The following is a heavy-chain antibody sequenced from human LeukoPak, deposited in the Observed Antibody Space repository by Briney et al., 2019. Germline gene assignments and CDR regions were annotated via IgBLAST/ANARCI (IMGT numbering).Heavy chain of an antibody. Sequence: ASVKVSCKASGYTFTGHYMHWVRQAPGQGLEWMGWINPNSGGTNYAQKFQGRVTMTRDTSISTAYMELSRLRSDDTAVYYCARGFGIVVVPAASFDPWGQGTLVTVSS. V-gene: IGHV1-2*02. D-gene: IGHD2-2*01. J-gene: IGHJ5*02. CDR1: GYTFTGHY. CDR2: INPNSGGT. CDR3: ARGFGIVVVPAASFDP.